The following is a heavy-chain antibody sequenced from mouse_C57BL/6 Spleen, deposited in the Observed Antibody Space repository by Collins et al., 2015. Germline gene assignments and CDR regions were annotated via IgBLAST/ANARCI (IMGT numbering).Heavy chain of an antibody. CDR2: INPNNGGT. CDR3: ARRRIYYGYDEGYAMDY. J-gene: IGHJ4*01. D-gene: IGHD2-2*01. V-gene: IGHV1-18*01. Sequence: EVQLQQSGPELVKPGASVKIPCKASGYTFTDYNMDWVKQSHGKSLEWIGDINPNNGGTIYNQKFKGKATLTVDKSSSTAYMELRSLTSEDTAVYYCARRRIYYGYDEGYAMDYWGQGTSVTVSS. CDR1: GYTFTDYN.